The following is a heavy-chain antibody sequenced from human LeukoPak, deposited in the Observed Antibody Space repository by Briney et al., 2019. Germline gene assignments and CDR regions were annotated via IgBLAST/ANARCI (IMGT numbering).Heavy chain of an antibody. Sequence: VGSLRLSCAASEFTFGSYCMTWVRQAPGKGLEWVANINRDGGKNHFVDSVKGRFTISRDNAKNFLYLQMNSLRAEDTAVYFCARDSSPYCGDDCYFDAFDLWGQGTMVTVSS. J-gene: IGHJ3*01. CDR1: EFTFGSYC. D-gene: IGHD2-21*02. V-gene: IGHV3-7*03. CDR2: INRDGGKN. CDR3: ARDSSPYCGDDCYFDAFDL.